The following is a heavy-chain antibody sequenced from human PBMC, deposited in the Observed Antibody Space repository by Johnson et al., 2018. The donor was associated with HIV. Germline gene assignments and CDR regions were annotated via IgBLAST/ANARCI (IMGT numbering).Heavy chain of an antibody. V-gene: IGHV3-30*04. J-gene: IGHJ3*02. CDR3: ARGRCSSTSCIDAFSI. Sequence: QVQLVDSGGGLVKPGRSLRLSCAASGFTFSSYAMHWVRQAPGKGLEWVAVISYDGSIKYYADSMKGRFTISRDNSKNTLYLQMNSQRAEDTAVYYCARGRCSSTSCIDAFSIWGQGTMVTVSS. D-gene: IGHD2-2*01. CDR1: GFTFSSYA. CDR2: ISYDGSIK.